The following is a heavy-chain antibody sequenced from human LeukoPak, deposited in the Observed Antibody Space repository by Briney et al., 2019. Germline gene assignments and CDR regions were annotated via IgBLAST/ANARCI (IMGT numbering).Heavy chain of an antibody. V-gene: IGHV3-30*18. CDR2: ISSDGRFK. CDR1: GFSFSTYG. D-gene: IGHD3-10*01. J-gene: IGHJ6*02. Sequence: GGSLRLSCAASGFSFSTYGMHWVRQAPGKGLEWVAVISSDGRFKLYAESVKGRFTISRDNSKNTLYLQMNSLRTEDTAVFYCSKKQSSVRGVSTGVGMDVWGQGTTVTVSS. CDR3: SKKQSSVRGVSTGVGMDV.